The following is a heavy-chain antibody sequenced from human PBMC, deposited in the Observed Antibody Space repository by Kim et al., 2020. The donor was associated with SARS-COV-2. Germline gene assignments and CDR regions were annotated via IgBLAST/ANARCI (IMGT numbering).Heavy chain of an antibody. CDR3: ARDPIYCGGDCYPSGGMDV. V-gene: IGHV4-31*03. D-gene: IGHD2-21*02. J-gene: IGHJ6*02. CDR2: IYYSGST. CDR1: GGSISSGGYY. Sequence: SETLSLTCTVSGGSISSGGYYWSWIRQHPGKGLEWIGYIYYSGSTYYNPSLKSRVTISVDTSKNQFSLKLSSVTAADTAVYYCARDPIYCGGDCYPSGGMDVWGQGTTATVSS.